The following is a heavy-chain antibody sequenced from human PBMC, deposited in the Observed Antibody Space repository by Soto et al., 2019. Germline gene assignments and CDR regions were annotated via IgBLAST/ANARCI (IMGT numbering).Heavy chain of an antibody. CDR2: IWNDGSNE. Sequence: PGGSLRLSCEASGFTFSDHGMHWVRQAPGKGLEWVAVIWNDGSNEFYADSVKGRFTISRDNSKNTVYLQMNSLRAEDTAVYNCARDWNSGYDNWGQGTLVTVSS. CDR3: ARDWNSGYDN. J-gene: IGHJ4*02. CDR1: GFTFSDHG. V-gene: IGHV3-33*01. D-gene: IGHD5-12*01.